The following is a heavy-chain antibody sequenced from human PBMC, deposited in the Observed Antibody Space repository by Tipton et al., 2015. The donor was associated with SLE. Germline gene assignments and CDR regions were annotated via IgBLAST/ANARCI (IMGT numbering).Heavy chain of an antibody. Sequence: TLSLTCTVSGGSISSSSYYWGWIRQPPGKGLEWIGSIYYSGGTNYNPSLKSRVTISVDTSKNQFSLKLSSVTAADTAVYYCAGDPGGATAEYFQHWGQGTLVTVSS. J-gene: IGHJ1*01. CDR1: GGSISSSSYY. CDR3: AGDPGGATAEYFQH. D-gene: IGHD1-26*01. CDR2: IYYSGGT. V-gene: IGHV4-39*02.